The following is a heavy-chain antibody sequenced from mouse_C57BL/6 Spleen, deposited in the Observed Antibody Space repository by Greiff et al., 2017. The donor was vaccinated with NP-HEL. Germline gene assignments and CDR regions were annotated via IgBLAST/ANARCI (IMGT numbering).Heavy chain of an antibody. CDR1: GFTFSSYA. Sequence: EVMLVESGEGLVKPGGSLKLSCAASGFTFSSYAMSWVRQTPEKRLEWVAYISSGGDYIYYADTVKGRFTISRDNARNTLYLQMSSLKSEDTAMYYCTREGIYDGYYWFAYWGQGTLVTDSA. CDR3: TREGIYDGYYWFAY. V-gene: IGHV5-9-1*02. D-gene: IGHD2-3*01. CDR2: ISSGGDYI. J-gene: IGHJ3*01.